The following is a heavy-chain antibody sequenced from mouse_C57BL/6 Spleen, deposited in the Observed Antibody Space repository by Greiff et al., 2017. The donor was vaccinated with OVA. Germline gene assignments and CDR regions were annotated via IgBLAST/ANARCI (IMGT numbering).Heavy chain of an antibody. CDR3: ARRVTTVVEPSYAMDY. CDR2: IDPNSGGT. J-gene: IGHJ4*01. Sequence: QVQLQQPGAELVKPGASVKLSCKASGYTFTSYWMHWVKQRPGRGLEWIGRIDPNSGGTKYNEKFKSKATLTVDKPSSTAYMQLSSLTSEDSAVYYCARRVTTVVEPSYAMDYWGQGTSVTVSS. V-gene: IGHV1-72*01. CDR1: GYTFTSYW. D-gene: IGHD1-1*01.